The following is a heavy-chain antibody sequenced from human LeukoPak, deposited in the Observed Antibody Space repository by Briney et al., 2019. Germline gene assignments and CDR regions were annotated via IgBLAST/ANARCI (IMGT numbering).Heavy chain of an antibody. V-gene: IGHV3-48*03. Sequence: GGSLRLSCAASGFTFSSYEMNWVRQAPGKGLEWVSYISTTGSTIFYADSVKGRFTISRDNAKNSLFLQMNSLRAEDAAVYYCARDRRGVIDFYYYYMDVWGKGTTVTVSS. CDR3: ARDRRGVIDFYYYYMDV. D-gene: IGHD2-21*01. J-gene: IGHJ6*03. CDR2: ISTTGSTI. CDR1: GFTFSSYE.